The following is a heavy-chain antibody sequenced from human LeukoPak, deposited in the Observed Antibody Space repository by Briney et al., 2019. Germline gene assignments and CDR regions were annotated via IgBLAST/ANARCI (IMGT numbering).Heavy chain of an antibody. V-gene: IGHV3-23*01. J-gene: IGHJ5*02. CDR1: GFTFSSYA. D-gene: IGHD2-15*01. Sequence: GRSLRLSCAASGFTFSSYAMSWVRQAPGKGLEWVSAISGSGGSTYYADSVKGRFTISRDNSKNTLYLQMNSLRAEDTAVYYCAKSPYCSGGSCYYRNWFDPWGQGTLVTVSS. CDR3: AKSPYCSGGSCYYRNWFDP. CDR2: ISGSGGST.